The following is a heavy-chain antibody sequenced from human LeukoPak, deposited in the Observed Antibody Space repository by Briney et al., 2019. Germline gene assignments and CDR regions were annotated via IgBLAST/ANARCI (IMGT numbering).Heavy chain of an antibody. D-gene: IGHD3-22*01. CDR1: GFTFSSYW. Sequence: PGGSLRLSCAASGFTFSSYWMSWVRQAPGKGLEWVANIKQDGSEKYYVDSVKGRFTISRDNAKNSLYLQMSSLRAEDTAVYYCARDTYDSSGYYAHLDYWGQGTLVNVSS. CDR3: ARDTYDSSGYYAHLDY. J-gene: IGHJ4*02. CDR2: IKQDGSEK. V-gene: IGHV3-7*01.